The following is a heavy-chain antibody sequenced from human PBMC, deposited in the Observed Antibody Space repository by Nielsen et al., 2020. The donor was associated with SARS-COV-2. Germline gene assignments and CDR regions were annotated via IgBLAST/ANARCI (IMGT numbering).Heavy chain of an antibody. CDR3: ASESWGDYYDSSGYSLG. CDR2: INAGNGNT. Sequence: ASVKVSCKASGSTFSSYAITWVRQAPGHGLEWMGWINAGNGNTKYSQKFQGRVTITRDTSASTAYMELSSLRSEDTAVYYCASESWGDYYDSSGYSLGWGQGTLVTVSS. D-gene: IGHD3-22*01. CDR1: GSTFSSYA. V-gene: IGHV1-3*01. J-gene: IGHJ4*02.